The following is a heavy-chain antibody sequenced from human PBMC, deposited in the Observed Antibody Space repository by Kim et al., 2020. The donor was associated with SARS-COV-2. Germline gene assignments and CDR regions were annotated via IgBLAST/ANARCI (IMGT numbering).Heavy chain of an antibody. Sequence: NPSLKSRVTISVDRSKNQCSLKLSSVTAADTAVYYCARVFSSNYVSWFDPWGQGTLVTVSS. V-gene: IGHV4-30-2*01. D-gene: IGHD4-4*01. CDR3: ARVFSSNYVSWFDP. J-gene: IGHJ5*02.